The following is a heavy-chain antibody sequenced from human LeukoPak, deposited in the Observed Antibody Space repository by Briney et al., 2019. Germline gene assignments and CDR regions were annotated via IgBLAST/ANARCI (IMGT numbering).Heavy chain of an antibody. D-gene: IGHD3-10*01. J-gene: IGHJ4*02. Sequence: GGSLRPSCAASGSTFSSYGMSWVRQAPGKGLEWVSGISGSGSGTYYADSVRGRFTISRDNSKNTLYLQMNSLRAEDTAVYYCAKDPYYTSGSHDDWGQGTLVTVSS. CDR1: GSTFSSYG. V-gene: IGHV3-23*01. CDR2: ISGSGSGT. CDR3: AKDPYYTSGSHDD.